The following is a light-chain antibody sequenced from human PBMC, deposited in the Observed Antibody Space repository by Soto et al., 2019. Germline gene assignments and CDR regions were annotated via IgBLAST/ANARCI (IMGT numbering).Light chain of an antibody. Sequence: QSALTQPASVSGSPGQSITISCTGTSSDVGSNNYVSWFQQRPGKAPTLIIYEVSNRPSGVPTHFSGSKSGNTASLTISGLLPEDEAEYYCSSYATATRLFGGGTKLTVL. CDR3: SSYATATRL. CDR1: SSDVGSNNY. J-gene: IGLJ3*02. V-gene: IGLV2-14*01. CDR2: EVS.